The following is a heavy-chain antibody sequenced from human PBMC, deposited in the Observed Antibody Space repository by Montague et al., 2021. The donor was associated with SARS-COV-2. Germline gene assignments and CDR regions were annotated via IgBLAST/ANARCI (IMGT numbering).Heavy chain of an antibody. Sequence: SETLSLTCTVSGGSISSSSYYWGWIRQSPGKGLEWIGNIYYSGSTYYNPSLKSRVTISADTSKNQFSLKLRSVTAADTAVYYCARLLPDGTVVATDIPFDSWGQGTLVTVSS. D-gene: IGHD2-21*02. CDR3: ARLLPDGTVVATDIPFDS. CDR1: GGSISSSSYY. J-gene: IGHJ4*02. V-gene: IGHV4-39*01. CDR2: IYYSGST.